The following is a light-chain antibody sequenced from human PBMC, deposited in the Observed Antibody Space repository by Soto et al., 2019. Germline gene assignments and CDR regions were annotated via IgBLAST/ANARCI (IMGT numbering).Light chain of an antibody. V-gene: IGKV1-5*03. J-gene: IGKJ1*01. CDR1: QTISSW. Sequence: IQLTQSPPSLSASVGDRLTITCRASQTISSWLAWYQQKPGKAPKLLIYKASTLKSGVPSRFSGSGSGTEFTLTISSLQPDDFATYYCQQYNSYWTFGQGTKVDI. CDR2: KAS. CDR3: QQYNSYWT.